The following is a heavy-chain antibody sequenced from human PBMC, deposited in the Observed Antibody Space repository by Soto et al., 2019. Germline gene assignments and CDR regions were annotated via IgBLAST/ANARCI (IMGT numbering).Heavy chain of an antibody. D-gene: IGHD4-17*01. CDR3: ARSTTPPFAWFDP. Sequence: QVQLQESGPGLVKPSETLSLTCTVSGGSISSYYWSWIRQPPGKGLEWIGYIYYSGSTNYNPSLKLRAPISVDTSKNQFSLTLSSVTAADTAVYYCARSTTPPFAWFDPWGQGTLVTVSS. CDR1: GGSISSYY. CDR2: IYYSGST. V-gene: IGHV4-59*01. J-gene: IGHJ5*02.